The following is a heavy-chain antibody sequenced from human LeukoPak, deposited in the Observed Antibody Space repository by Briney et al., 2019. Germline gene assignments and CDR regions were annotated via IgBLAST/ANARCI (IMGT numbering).Heavy chain of an antibody. CDR3: ARWLELMRNFDW. CDR1: GFTLSVFW. V-gene: IGHV3-7*01. CDR2: RKQDGSEK. Sequence: GGSLRLSCVGSGFTLSVFWMSWVRQAPGKGLEWVANRKQDGSEKDYVAEMKGRFTIFRDNAKNSLYLKMNSLRAEDTAVYYCARWLELMRNFDWWGQGTLVTVSS. D-gene: IGHD5-24*01. J-gene: IGHJ4*02.